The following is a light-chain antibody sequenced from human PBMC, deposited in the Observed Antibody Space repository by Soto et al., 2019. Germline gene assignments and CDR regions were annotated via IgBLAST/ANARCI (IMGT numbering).Light chain of an antibody. CDR2: LTSDGSH. CDR3: QTWDTGVV. CDR1: SGHSNYA. J-gene: IGLJ2*01. V-gene: IGLV4-69*01. Sequence: QLVLTQSPSASASLGASVKLTCTLSSGHSNYAIAWHQQQPEKGPRFLMKLTSDGSHTKGDGIPDRFSGSSSGAERYLTISSLQSDDEADYYWQTWDTGVVFGGGTKLTVL.